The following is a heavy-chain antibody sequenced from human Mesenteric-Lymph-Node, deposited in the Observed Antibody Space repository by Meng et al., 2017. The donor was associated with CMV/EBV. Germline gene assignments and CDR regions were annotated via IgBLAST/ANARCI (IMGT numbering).Heavy chain of an antibody. CDR3: ARVGRGQQQLDHFDY. D-gene: IGHD1-1*01. CDR2: INHSGGGR. Sequence: SGYTFTNYYMHWVRQATGQGVEWMGIINHSGGGRSYAQKFQGRVTMTRDTSTTTVYMELSSLISEDTAVYYCARVGRGQQQLDHFDYWGQGTLVTVSS. CDR1: GYTFTNYY. V-gene: IGHV1-46*01. J-gene: IGHJ4*02.